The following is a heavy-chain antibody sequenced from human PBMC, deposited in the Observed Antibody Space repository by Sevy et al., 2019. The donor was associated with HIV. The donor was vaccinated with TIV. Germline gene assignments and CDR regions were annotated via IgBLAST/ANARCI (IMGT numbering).Heavy chain of an antibody. CDR2: IYHSGST. Sequence: SETLSLTCAVSGYSISSGYYWGWIRQPPGKGLEWIGSIYHSGSTYYNPSLKSRVTISVDTSKNQFSLKLSSVTAADTAVYYWARRGGIGYLGQGTLVTVSS. CDR3: ARRGGIGY. CDR1: GYSISSGYY. D-gene: IGHD3-16*01. V-gene: IGHV4-38-2*01. J-gene: IGHJ4*02.